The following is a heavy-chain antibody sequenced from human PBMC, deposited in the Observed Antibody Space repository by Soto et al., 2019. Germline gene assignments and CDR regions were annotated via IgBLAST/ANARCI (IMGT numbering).Heavy chain of an antibody. D-gene: IGHD6-19*01. Sequence: ASVKVSCKASGYTFTSYAMHWVRQAPGQRLEWMGWINAGNGNTKYSQKFQGRVTITRDTSASTAYMELSSLRSEDTAVYYCARARSSGWPDFDYWGQGTLVTVSS. J-gene: IGHJ4*02. V-gene: IGHV1-3*01. CDR1: GYTFTSYA. CDR2: INAGNGNT. CDR3: ARARSSGWPDFDY.